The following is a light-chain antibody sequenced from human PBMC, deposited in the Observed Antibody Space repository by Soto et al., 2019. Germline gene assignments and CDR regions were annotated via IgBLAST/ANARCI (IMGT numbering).Light chain of an antibody. CDR3: HQYSIFSLT. CDR2: KAS. V-gene: IGKV1-5*03. CDR1: QSISSW. J-gene: IGKJ4*01. Sequence: DILMTQSPSTVSASVGDRVTITCRASQSISSWLAWYQKKPGKAPKLLIQKASSLESGVPSRFSGSGSGTEFTLDISRLQPDDFATYYCHQYSIFSLTFGGGTKVEIK.